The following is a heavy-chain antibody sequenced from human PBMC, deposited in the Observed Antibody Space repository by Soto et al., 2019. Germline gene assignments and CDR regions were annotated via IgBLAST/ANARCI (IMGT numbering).Heavy chain of an antibody. CDR2: IYYSGST. Sequence: QVQLQESGPGLVKPSETLSLTCTVSGGSVSSGSYYWSWIRQPPGKGLEWIGYIYYSGSTNYNPSLNSRVTILVDTSKNQFSLKLSSVTAADTAVYYCAREVGSYNNWFDPWGQGTLVTVSS. CDR3: AREVGSYNNWFDP. V-gene: IGHV4-61*01. D-gene: IGHD1-26*01. J-gene: IGHJ5*02. CDR1: GGSVSSGSYY.